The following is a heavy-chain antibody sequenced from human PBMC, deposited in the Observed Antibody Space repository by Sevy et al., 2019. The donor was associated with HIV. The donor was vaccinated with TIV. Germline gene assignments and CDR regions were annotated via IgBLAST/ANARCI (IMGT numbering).Heavy chain of an antibody. V-gene: IGHV1-69*13. D-gene: IGHD5-18*01. J-gene: IGHJ6*02. CDR3: AWGQMGIPSADLYGMDL. CDR2: IVPIFGVG. Sequence: ASVKVSCKASGGTFSGYAISWVRQAPGQGLEWMGGIVPIFGVGNYAQKFQGRITITADESAGTSYLDLSSRRSEDTAVYYCAWGQMGIPSADLYGMDLWGQGTTVTVSS. CDR1: GGTFSGYA.